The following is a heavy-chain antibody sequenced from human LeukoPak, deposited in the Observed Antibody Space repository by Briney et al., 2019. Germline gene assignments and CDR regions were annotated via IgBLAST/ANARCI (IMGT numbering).Heavy chain of an antibody. CDR3: AKGGIVVVPAARTHAFDI. CDR1: GFTFSNAW. D-gene: IGHD2-2*01. V-gene: IGHV3-15*01. J-gene: IGHJ3*02. CDR2: IKSKTDGGTT. Sequence: GGSLRLSCAASGFTFSNAWMSWVRQAPGKGLEWVGRIKSKTDGGTTDYAAPVKGRFTISRDDSKDTLYLQMNSLRAEDTAVYYCAKGGIVVVPAARTHAFDIWGQGTIVTVSS.